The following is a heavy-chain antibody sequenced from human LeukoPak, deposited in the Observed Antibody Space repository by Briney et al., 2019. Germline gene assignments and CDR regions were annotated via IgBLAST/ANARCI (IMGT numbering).Heavy chain of an antibody. J-gene: IGHJ4*02. V-gene: IGHV3-23*01. CDR3: AKDRAREYYDILTGYAFDY. CDR2: ISGSGGST. CDR1: GFTFSSYA. Sequence: GGSLRLSCAASGFTFSSYAMRWVRQAPGTGLEWVSAISGSGGSTYYADSVKGRFTISRDNSKNTLYLQMNSLRAEDTAVYYCAKDRAREYYDILTGYAFDYWGQGTLVTVSS. D-gene: IGHD3-9*01.